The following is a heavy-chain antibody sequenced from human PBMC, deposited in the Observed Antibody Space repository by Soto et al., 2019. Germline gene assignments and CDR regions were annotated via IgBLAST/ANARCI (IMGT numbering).Heavy chain of an antibody. D-gene: IGHD3-10*01. V-gene: IGHV4-39*01. J-gene: IGHJ4*02. CDR1: GSSISSSSYY. CDR2: IYYSGCT. Sequence: QLQLQESGPGLVKPSETLSLTCTVSGSSISSSSYYWGWIRQPPGKGLEWIGSIYYSGCTYYNPSLKSLVSISVDTSKNPSSLERRSVTAGDTAVDYCATQGGNFGAYVFDYWVQGTLVTVSS. CDR3: ATQGGNFGAYVFDY.